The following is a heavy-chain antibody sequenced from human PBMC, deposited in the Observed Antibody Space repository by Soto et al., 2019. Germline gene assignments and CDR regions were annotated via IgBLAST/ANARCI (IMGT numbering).Heavy chain of an antibody. J-gene: IGHJ5*02. V-gene: IGHV1-18*01. CDR1: GYTFTSYG. D-gene: IGHD3-9*01. CDR3: ARVCDILTGYCDWFDP. CDR2: ISAYNGNT. Sequence: GASVKVSCKASGYTFTSYGISWVRQAPGQGLEWMGWISAYNGNTNYAQKLQGRVTMTTDTSTSTAYMELRSLRSDDTAVYYCARVCDILTGYCDWFDPWGQGTPVTVSS.